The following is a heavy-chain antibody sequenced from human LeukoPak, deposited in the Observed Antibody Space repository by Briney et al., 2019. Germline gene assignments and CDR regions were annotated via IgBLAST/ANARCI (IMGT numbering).Heavy chain of an antibody. CDR1: GFSLSTSGVG. Sequence: SGPTLVKPTQTLTLTCTFSGFSLSTSGVGVGWIRQPPGKALEWLGIIYWDDDKRYSPSLKSRLTITKDTSKNQVVLTMTNMDPVDTATYYCAHNRLSRDGPRFDPWGQGTLVTVSS. J-gene: IGHJ5*02. D-gene: IGHD5-24*01. CDR3: AHNRLSRDGPRFDP. V-gene: IGHV2-5*02. CDR2: IYWDDDK.